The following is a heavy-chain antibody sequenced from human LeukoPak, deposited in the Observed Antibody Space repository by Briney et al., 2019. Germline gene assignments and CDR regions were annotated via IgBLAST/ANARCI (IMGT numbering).Heavy chain of an antibody. Sequence: ASVKVSCKASGYTFTGYYMHWVRQAPGQGLEWMGWISPNSGNTGYAQKFQGRVTITRNTSISTAYMELSSLRSEDTAVYYCARKIYDFWSGYYTGAFDYWGQGTLVTVSS. CDR3: ARKIYDFWSGYYTGAFDY. J-gene: IGHJ4*02. V-gene: IGHV1-8*03. D-gene: IGHD3-3*01. CDR1: GYTFTGYY. CDR2: ISPNSGNT.